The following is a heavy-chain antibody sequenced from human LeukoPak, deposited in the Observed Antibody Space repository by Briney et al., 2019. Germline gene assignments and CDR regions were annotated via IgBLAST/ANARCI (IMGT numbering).Heavy chain of an antibody. V-gene: IGHV3-23*01. CDR2: ISGGGGST. Sequence: GGSLRLPCVASGFTFNNYAMNWVRQAPGKGLEWVSSISGGGGSTFYADSVKGRFTISRDNSKITVDLQMNSLRAEDTAVYYCAKGIGIAAASSDALDIWGQGTIVTVSA. D-gene: IGHD6-13*01. CDR1: GFTFNNYA. CDR3: AKGIGIAAASSDALDI. J-gene: IGHJ3*02.